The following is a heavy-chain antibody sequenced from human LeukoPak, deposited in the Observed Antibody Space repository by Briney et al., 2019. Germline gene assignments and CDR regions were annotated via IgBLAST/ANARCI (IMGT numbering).Heavy chain of an antibody. CDR2: IIGSGGTT. J-gene: IGHJ4*02. Sequence: PGGSLRLSCAASGFTFSSYAMSWVRQAPGKGLEWVSAIIGSGGTTYYADSVKGRFAMPRDNSKNTLYLQMNSLRAEDTAVYYCAKEGVGAGGYFDFWGQGTLVTVSS. CDR3: AKEGVGAGGYFDF. V-gene: IGHV3-23*01. D-gene: IGHD1-26*01. CDR1: GFTFSSYA.